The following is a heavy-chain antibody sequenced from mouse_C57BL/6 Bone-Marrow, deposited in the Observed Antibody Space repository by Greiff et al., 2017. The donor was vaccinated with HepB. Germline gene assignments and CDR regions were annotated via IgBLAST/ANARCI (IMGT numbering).Heavy chain of an antibody. D-gene: IGHD2-12*01. J-gene: IGHJ3*01. Sequence: VQLQQSGPGLVQPSQSLSITCTVSGFSLTSYGVHWVRQSPGKGLEWLGVIWSGGSTDYNAAFISRLSISKDNSKSQVFFKMNSLQADDTAIYYCASGGTSSYDFAYWGQGTLVTVSA. V-gene: IGHV2-2*01. CDR2: IWSGGST. CDR3: ASGGTSSYDFAY. CDR1: GFSLTSYG.